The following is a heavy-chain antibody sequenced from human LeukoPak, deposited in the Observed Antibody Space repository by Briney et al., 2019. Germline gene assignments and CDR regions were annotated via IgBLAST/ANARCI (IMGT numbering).Heavy chain of an antibody. J-gene: IGHJ3*02. CDR1: GFTFSSYA. D-gene: IGHD3-3*01. V-gene: IGHV3-23*01. CDR2: ISGSGGST. CDR3: ARSSGQERAFDI. Sequence: GGSLRLSCAASGFTFSSYAMSWVRQAPGKGLEWVSAISGSGGSTYYADSVKGRFTISRDNSKNTLYLQMNSLRAEDTAVYYCARSSGQERAFDIWGQGTMVTVSS.